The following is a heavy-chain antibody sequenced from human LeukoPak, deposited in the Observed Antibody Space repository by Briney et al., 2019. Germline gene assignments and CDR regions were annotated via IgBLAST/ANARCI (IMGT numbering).Heavy chain of an antibody. V-gene: IGHV3-30*04. CDR3: ATDSGDGYNSWSYFDY. CDR2: ISYDGSNK. D-gene: IGHD5-24*01. Sequence: PGGSLRLSCVASGFTFSSYAMHWVRQAPGKGLEWVTLISYDGSNKYYADSVKGRFTISRDNAKNTLYLYMNSLRAEDTAVYYCATDSGDGYNSWSYFDYWGQGTLVTVSS. CDR1: GFTFSSYA. J-gene: IGHJ4*02.